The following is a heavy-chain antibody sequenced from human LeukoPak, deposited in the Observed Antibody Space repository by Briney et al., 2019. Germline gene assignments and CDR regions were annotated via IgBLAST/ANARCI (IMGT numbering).Heavy chain of an antibody. J-gene: IGHJ4*02. V-gene: IGHV1-2*02. D-gene: IGHD5-12*01. CDR3: ARDPTRGDLSVY. Sequence: ASVKVSCKASGYRFTGYYIHWLRQVPGQGLEWMGWINPETGDPYYGQKFLGRVTMTRDTYISTAYMELSRLTSDDMAVYYCARDPTRGDLSVYWGQGSLVTVSS. CDR1: GYRFTGYY. CDR2: INPETGDP.